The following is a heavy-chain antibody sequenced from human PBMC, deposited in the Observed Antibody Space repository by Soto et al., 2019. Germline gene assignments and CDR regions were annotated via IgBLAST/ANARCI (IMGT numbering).Heavy chain of an antibody. CDR2: ITSSSTYT. J-gene: IGHJ4*02. CDR1: GFIFSDYY. D-gene: IGHD3-9*01. CDR3: AKLPQYETLTGYLNYFDY. Sequence: GGSLRLSCAASGFIFSDYYMSWIRQAPGKGLEWVSYITSSSTYTNYADSVKGRFTISRDNAKNSLYLQMNSLRAEDTAVYFCAKLPQYETLTGYLNYFDYWGPGILVTVSS. V-gene: IGHV3-11*03.